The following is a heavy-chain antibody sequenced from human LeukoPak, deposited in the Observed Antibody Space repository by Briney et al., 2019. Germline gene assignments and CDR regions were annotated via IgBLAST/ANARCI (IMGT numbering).Heavy chain of an antibody. CDR2: ISGRGTVT. CDR1: GFTFSNHA. CDR3: AKTSVGGGRIIGSGYFDN. D-gene: IGHD2-15*01. V-gene: IGHV3-23*01. J-gene: IGHJ4*02. Sequence: PGGSLRLSCAASGFTFSNHAMNWVRQAPGKGLEWVSIISGRGTVTYYADSVKGRFTISRENSKNTLYLQMNSLRAEDTAVYYCAKTSVGGGRIIGSGYFDNWGQGTLVTVSS.